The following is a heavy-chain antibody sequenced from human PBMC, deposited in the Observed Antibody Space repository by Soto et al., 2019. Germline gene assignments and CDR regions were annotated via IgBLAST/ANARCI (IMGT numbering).Heavy chain of an antibody. D-gene: IGHD3-22*01. J-gene: IGHJ3*01. CDR2: IYSGGST. V-gene: IGHV3-53*01. CDR1: GFTFSSND. CDR3: ATRPLLPGAP. Sequence: EVQLVESGGGLIQPGGSLRLSCAASGFTFSSNDMNWVRQAPGKGLEWVSLIYSGGSTYYADSVKGRFTISRDNSKNTLYLQMSSLSDEDTAVSYCATRPLLPGAPWGQGTMVTVSS.